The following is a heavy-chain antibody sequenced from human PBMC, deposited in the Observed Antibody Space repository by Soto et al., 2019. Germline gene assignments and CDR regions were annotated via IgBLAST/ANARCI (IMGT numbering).Heavy chain of an antibody. V-gene: IGHV4-34*01. D-gene: IGHD3-10*01. CDR1: GGSFSGYY. J-gene: IGHJ2*01. Sequence: LSLTCAVYGGSFSGYYWSWIRQPPGKGLEWIGEINHSGSTKDNPSLKSRVTISVDTSKNQFSLKLSSVTAADTAVYYCARGSVLWFGEYDLWGRGTLVTVSS. CDR2: INHSGST. CDR3: ARGSVLWFGEYDL.